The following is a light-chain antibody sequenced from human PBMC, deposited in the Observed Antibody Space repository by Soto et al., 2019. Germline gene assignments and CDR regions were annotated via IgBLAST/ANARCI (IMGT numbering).Light chain of an antibody. Sequence: AIQMTQSPSSLSASVGDRVTITCLASQGIRNDLGWYQQEPGKAPKLLIYAASSLESGVPSRFSGSGSGTDFTLTISSLQPEDFATYYCLQDYNYPWTFGQGTKVDI. CDR3: LQDYNYPWT. J-gene: IGKJ1*01. CDR1: QGIRND. CDR2: AAS. V-gene: IGKV1-6*01.